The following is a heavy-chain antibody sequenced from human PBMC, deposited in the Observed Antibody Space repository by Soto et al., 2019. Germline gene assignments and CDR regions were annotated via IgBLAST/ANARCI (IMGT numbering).Heavy chain of an antibody. V-gene: IGHV3-74*01. CDR2: INSNGSNT. CDR1: GFTFSNYW. Sequence: EVQLVESGGGLVKPGGSLRLSCAASGFTFSNYWMHWVRQAPGKGPVWVSRINSNGSNTNYADSVKGRFTISRDNAKNTLYLKTSSRGAEDAAVYYGARDLGGYASHWGQGTLVTVSS. D-gene: IGHD3-16*01. CDR3: ARDLGGYASH. J-gene: IGHJ4*02.